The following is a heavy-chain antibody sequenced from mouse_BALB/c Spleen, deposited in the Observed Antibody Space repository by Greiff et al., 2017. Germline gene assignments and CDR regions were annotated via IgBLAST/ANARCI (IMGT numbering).Heavy chain of an antibody. CDR2: ISDGGSYT. CDR3: ERDGGAY. Sequence: EVLLVESGGGLVKPGGSLKLSCAASGFTFSDYYMYWVRQTPEKRLEWVATISDGGSYTYYPDSVKGRFTISRDNAKNNLYLQMSSLESEGTAMYYCERDGGAYWGQGTLVTVSA. V-gene: IGHV5-4*02. J-gene: IGHJ3*01. CDR1: GFTFSDYY.